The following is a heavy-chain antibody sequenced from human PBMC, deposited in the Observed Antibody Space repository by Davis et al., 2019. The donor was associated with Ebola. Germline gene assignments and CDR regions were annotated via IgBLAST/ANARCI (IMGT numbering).Heavy chain of an antibody. V-gene: IGHV3-30*01. J-gene: IGHJ4*02. Sequence: GESLKISCAASGFTFSSYAMNWVRQAPGKGLEWVAVISYDGSNKYYADSVKGRFTISRDNSKNTLYLQMNSLRPEDTAVYYCARDSDDYSFDYWGQGTLVTVSS. CDR3: ARDSDDYSFDY. CDR2: ISYDGSNK. CDR1: GFTFSSYA. D-gene: IGHD4-11*01.